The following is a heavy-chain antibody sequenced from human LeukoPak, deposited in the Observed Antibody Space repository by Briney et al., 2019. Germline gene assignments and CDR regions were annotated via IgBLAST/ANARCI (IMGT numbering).Heavy chain of an antibody. CDR3: ARSRGYCSSTSCYLGVDWFDP. J-gene: IGHJ5*02. V-gene: IGHV4-39*01. CDR1: GGSISSSSYY. Sequence: SETLSLTCTVSGGSISSSSYYWGWIRQPPGKGLEWIGSIYYSGSTYYNPSLKSRVTMSVDTSKNQFSLKLSSVTAADTAVYYCARSRGYCSSTSCYLGVDWFDPWGQGTLVTVSS. CDR2: IYYSGST. D-gene: IGHD2-2*01.